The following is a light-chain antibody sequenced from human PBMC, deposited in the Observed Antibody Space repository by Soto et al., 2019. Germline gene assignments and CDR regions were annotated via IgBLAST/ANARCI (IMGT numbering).Light chain of an antibody. Sequence: IVLPQSPATLSWSPGERATLSCRASQSVSSGYLAWYQQKPGQAPRLLIYGSSSRATGTPDRFSGSGSGTDFTLTVSRLEPEDFAVYYCQQYGTSPQTFGQGTKVDIK. CDR1: QSVSSGY. J-gene: IGKJ1*01. CDR2: GSS. CDR3: QQYGTSPQT. V-gene: IGKV3-20*01.